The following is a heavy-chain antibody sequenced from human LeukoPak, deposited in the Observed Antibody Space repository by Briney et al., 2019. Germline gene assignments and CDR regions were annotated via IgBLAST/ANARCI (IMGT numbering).Heavy chain of an antibody. CDR2: IRYDGSNK. Sequence: GGSLRLSCAASGFTFSSYGMHWVRQAPGKGLEWVAFIRYDGSNKYYADSVKGRFTISRDTPKNTLYLEMNNLRDEGTAVYYCAISTYDYWGQGTLVTVSS. CDR3: AISTYDY. V-gene: IGHV3-30*02. CDR1: GFTFSSYG. D-gene: IGHD2-2*01. J-gene: IGHJ4*02.